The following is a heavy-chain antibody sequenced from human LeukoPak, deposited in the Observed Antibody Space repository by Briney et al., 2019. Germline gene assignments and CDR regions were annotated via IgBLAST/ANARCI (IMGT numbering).Heavy chain of an antibody. D-gene: IGHD2-15*01. J-gene: IGHJ5*02. CDR3: ARENPDIVVVVAATPGWFDP. V-gene: IGHV1-18*01. CDR2: ISAYNGNT. CDR1: GYTFTSYG. Sequence: GAPGKVSCKASGYTFTSYGISWVRQAPGQGLEWMGWISAYNGNTNYAQKLQGRVTMTTDTSTSTAYMELRSLRSDDTAVYYCARENPDIVVVVAATPGWFDPWGQGTLVTVSS.